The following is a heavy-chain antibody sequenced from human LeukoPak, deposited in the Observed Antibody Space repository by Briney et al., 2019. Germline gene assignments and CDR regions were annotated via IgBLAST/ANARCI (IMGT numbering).Heavy chain of an antibody. D-gene: IGHD3-10*01. CDR2: IYYSGST. CDR1: GGSISSHY. J-gene: IGHJ4*02. V-gene: IGHV4-59*11. Sequence: PSETLSLTCTVSGGSISSHYWSWIRQPPGKGLEWIGYIYYSGSTNYNPSLKSRVTISVDTSKNQFSLKLSSVTAADTAVYYCARGYGSGSYSKTRRYYFDYWGQGTLVTVSS. CDR3: ARGYGSGSYSKTRRYYFDY.